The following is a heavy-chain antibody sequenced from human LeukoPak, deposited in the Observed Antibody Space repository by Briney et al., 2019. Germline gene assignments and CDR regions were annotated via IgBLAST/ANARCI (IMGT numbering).Heavy chain of an antibody. V-gene: IGHV3-53*01. CDR1: GFTVSSSY. Sequence: GGSLRLSCAASGFTVSSSYMTWVRQAPGKGLEWVSFIYSGGSLYYADSVKGRFTLSRDNSKNTLYLQMNGLRAEDTAVYYCARGGDYSDYYFDYWGQGTLVTVSS. D-gene: IGHD4-11*01. CDR3: ARGGDYSDYYFDY. J-gene: IGHJ4*02. CDR2: IYSGGSL.